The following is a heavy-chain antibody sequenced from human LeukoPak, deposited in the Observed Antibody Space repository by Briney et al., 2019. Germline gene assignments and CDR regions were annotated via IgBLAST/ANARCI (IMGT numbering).Heavy chain of an antibody. CDR3: ARDNEDMAAAGTGAFDY. J-gene: IGHJ4*02. CDR2: ISYDGSNK. Sequence: PGGSLRLSCAASGFTFSSYAMHWVRQAPGKGLEWVAVISYDGSNKYYADSVKGRFTISRDNSKNTLYLQMNSLRAEDTAVYYCARDNEDMAAAGTGAFDYWGQGTLVTVSS. D-gene: IGHD6-13*01. V-gene: IGHV3-30-3*01. CDR1: GFTFSSYA.